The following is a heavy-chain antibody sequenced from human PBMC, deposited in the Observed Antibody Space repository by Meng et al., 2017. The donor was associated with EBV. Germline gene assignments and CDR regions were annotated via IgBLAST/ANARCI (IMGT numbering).Heavy chain of an antibody. CDR1: GLTFSRFW. V-gene: IGHV3-74*01. J-gene: IGHJ4*02. Sequence: EVQLVESGGGPVRPGGSLRLSCAVSGLTFSRFWMHWVRQVPGKGLVWVARTNEDGGITNYADSVKGRFIISRDNTRNTLYLQMNSLRDEDTAVYFCSRDLAGPFDDWGQGTLVTVSS. CDR3: SRDLAGPFDD. CDR2: TNEDGGIT.